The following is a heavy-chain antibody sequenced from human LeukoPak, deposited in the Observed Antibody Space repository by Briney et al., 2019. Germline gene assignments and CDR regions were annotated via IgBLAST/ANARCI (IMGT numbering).Heavy chain of an antibody. D-gene: IGHD3-10*01. CDR3: AKRGGSGSYYPFDY. V-gene: IGHV3-23*01. CDR1: GFTFNNYA. CDR2: ISTAGAGT. Sequence: GGSLRLSCAASGFTFNNYAMIWVRQAPGKGLEWVSTISTAGAGTYYADSVKGRFTISRDNSKNTLYLQMNSLRAEDMAVYYCAKRGGSGSYYPFDYWGQGTLVTVSS. J-gene: IGHJ4*02.